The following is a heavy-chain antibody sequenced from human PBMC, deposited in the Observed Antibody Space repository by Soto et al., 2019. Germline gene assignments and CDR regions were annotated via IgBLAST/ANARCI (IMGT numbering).Heavy chain of an antibody. CDR2: IYWNDDK. J-gene: IGHJ4*02. CDR3: AHSSLYSYGYDY. D-gene: IGHD5-18*01. CDR1: GFSLSTSGVG. V-gene: IGHV2-5*01. Sequence: QITLKASGPTLVKPTQTLTLTCTFSGFSLSTSGVGVGWIRQPPGKALEWLALIYWNDDKRYSPSLKSRLTIAKDASKNQVVLTMTSMDPVDTATYYGAHSSLYSYGYDYWGQGTLVTVSS.